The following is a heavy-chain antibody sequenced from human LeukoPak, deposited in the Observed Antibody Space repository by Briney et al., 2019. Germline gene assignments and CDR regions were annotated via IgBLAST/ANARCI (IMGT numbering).Heavy chain of an antibody. Sequence: PGGSLRLSCAASGFTFSSYGMHWVRQAPGKGLEWVAVIWYDGSNKYYADSVKGRFTISRDNSKNTLYLQMNSLRAEDTAVYYCARGNWGGLWSLDYWGQGTLVTVSS. J-gene: IGHJ4*02. CDR3: ARGNWGGLWSLDY. D-gene: IGHD7-27*01. V-gene: IGHV3-33*01. CDR2: IWYDGSNK. CDR1: GFTFSSYG.